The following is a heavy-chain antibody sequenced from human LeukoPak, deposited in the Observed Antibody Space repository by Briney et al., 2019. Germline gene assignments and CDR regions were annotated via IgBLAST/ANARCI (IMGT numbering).Heavy chain of an antibody. V-gene: IGHV3-48*01. J-gene: IGHJ1*01. D-gene: IGHD3-10*01. CDR3: ARAGRGGD. CDR1: VFTFSSYS. Sequence: GGALRLSRAPSVFTFSSYSMNWVRPAPGRGREGVSYISSSSSTIYYADSVKGRFTISRDNAKNSLYLQMNRLRAEDTAVYYCARAGRGGDWGPGALVTVSS. CDR2: ISSSSSTI.